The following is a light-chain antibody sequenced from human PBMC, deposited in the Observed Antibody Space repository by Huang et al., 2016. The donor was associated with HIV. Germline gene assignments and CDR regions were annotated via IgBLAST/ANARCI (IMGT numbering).Light chain of an antibody. CDR2: DAH. CDR3: QQYSTSSYT. V-gene: IGKV3D-20*01. J-gene: IGKJ2*01. CDR1: QSVSNNY. Sequence: IVLTQSPATLSLSPGERATLTCGASQSVSNNYLAWYQQKPGLAPRLLIYDAHVRATGIPDRCSGSGSGTDFTLTISRLEPEDFAMYYCQQYSTSSYTFGQGTKVDI.